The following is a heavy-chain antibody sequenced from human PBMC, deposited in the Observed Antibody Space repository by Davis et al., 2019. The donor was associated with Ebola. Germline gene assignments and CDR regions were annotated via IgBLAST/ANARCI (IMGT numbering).Heavy chain of an antibody. V-gene: IGHV1-18*04. CDR2: ISAYNGNT. CDR3: ARDTVSTRGSYYYYYYGMDV. J-gene: IGHJ6*02. CDR1: GYTFTSYG. Sequence: ASVKVSCKASGYTFTSYGISWVRQAPGQGLEWMGWISAYNGNTNYAQKLQGRVTMTTDTSTSTAYMGLRSLRSDDTAVYYCARDTVSTRGSYYYYYYGMDVWGQGTTVTVSS. D-gene: IGHD1-26*01.